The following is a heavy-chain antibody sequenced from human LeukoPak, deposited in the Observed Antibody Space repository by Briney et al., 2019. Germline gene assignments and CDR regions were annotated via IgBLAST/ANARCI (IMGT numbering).Heavy chain of an antibody. Sequence: PGGSLRLSCAASGFTFSSHWMHWVRQGPGKGLVWVSRGNSDGRSTGYEDSVKGRFTISIDNAKNTLDLQMNNLRAEDTAVYYCARAGEGLQSYGFDMWGQGTKVSVST. CDR2: GNSDGRST. CDR1: GFTFSSHW. D-gene: IGHD4-11*01. V-gene: IGHV3-74*01. J-gene: IGHJ3*02. CDR3: ARAGEGLQSYGFDM.